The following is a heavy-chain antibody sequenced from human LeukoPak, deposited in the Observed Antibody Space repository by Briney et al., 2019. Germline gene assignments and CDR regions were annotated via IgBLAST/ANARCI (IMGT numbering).Heavy chain of an antibody. CDR2: INHSGST. CDR1: GGAFSGYY. J-gene: IGHJ4*02. D-gene: IGHD5-12*01. V-gene: IGHV4-34*01. CDR3: ARGGMVATSY. Sequence: PSETLCLTCAVYGGAFSGYYWTWIRKPPGKGLKWMGEINHSGSTNYNPSLKSRATISVDTSKNQFSLKLSSVTAADTAVYYCARGGMVATSYWGQGTLVTVSS.